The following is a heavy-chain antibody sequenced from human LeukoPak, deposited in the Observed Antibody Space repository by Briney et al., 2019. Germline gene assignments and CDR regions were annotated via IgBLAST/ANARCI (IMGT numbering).Heavy chain of an antibody. D-gene: IGHD3-10*01. CDR2: VNHSGST. Sequence: SETLSLTCAVYGGSFSGYYWSWIRQPPGKGLEWIGEVNHSGSTNYNPSLKSRVTISVDTSKNHFSLKLSSVTAADTAVYYCARGDYYGSGSRDAFDIWGQGTMVTVSS. V-gene: IGHV4-34*01. J-gene: IGHJ3*02. CDR3: ARGDYYGSGSRDAFDI. CDR1: GGSFSGYY.